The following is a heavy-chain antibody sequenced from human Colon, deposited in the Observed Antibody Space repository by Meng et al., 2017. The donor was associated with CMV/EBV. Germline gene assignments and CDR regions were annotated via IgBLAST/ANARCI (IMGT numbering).Heavy chain of an antibody. D-gene: IGHD5-24*01. J-gene: IGHJ6*02. CDR3: ARATGDGYKHYYYYGMDV. Sequence: SVKVSCKASGGTFSSYAISWVRQAPGQGLEWMGGIIPIFGTANYAQKFQGRVTITTDESTSTAYMELSSLRSEDTAVYYCARATGDGYKHYYYYGMDVWGQGTTVTVSS. CDR1: GGTFSSYA. CDR2: IIPIFGTA. V-gene: IGHV1-69*05.